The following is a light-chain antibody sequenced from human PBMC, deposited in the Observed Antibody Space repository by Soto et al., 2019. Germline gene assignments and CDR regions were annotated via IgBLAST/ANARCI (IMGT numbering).Light chain of an antibody. CDR3: CSYARSHYV. Sequence: QSVLTQPASVSGSPGQSITISCTGTSSDVGSYNLVSWYQQHPGTAPKLMISEVTKRPSGVSNCFSGSKSGNTASLTISGLQAEDEADYYCCSYARSHYVFGTGTKVTVL. CDR2: EVT. V-gene: IGLV2-23*02. CDR1: SSDVGSYNL. J-gene: IGLJ1*01.